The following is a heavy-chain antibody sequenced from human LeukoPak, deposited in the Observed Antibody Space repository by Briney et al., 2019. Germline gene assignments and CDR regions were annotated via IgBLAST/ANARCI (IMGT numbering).Heavy chain of an antibody. CDR1: GYTFTGYY. CDR2: INPNSGGT. CDR3: ARDQTDYDFWSGYYPYYFDY. V-gene: IGHV1-2*02. J-gene: IGHJ4*02. D-gene: IGHD3-3*01. Sequence: ASVKVSCKASGYTFTGYYMHWVRQAPGQGLEWMGWINPNSGGTNYAQKFQGRVTMTRDTSISTAYMELSRLRSDDTAVYYCARDQTDYDFWSGYYPYYFDYWGQGTLVTVSS.